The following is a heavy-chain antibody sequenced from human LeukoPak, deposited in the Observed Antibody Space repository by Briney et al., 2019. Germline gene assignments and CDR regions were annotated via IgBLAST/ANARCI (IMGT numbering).Heavy chain of an antibody. Sequence: GGSLRLSCAASGFTFDDYAIHWVRQAPGKGLEWVSGISWNSGTIGYADSVKGRFTISRDNAKNSLYLQMNSLRAEDTALYYCAKDRGGSYFDAFDIWGQGTMVTVSS. CDR1: GFTFDDYA. CDR3: AKDRGGSYFDAFDI. J-gene: IGHJ3*02. D-gene: IGHD1-26*01. V-gene: IGHV3-9*01. CDR2: ISWNSGTI.